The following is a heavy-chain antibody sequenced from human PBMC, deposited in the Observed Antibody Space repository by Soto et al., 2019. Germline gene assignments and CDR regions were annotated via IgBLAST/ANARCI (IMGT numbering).Heavy chain of an antibody. D-gene: IGHD3-22*01. CDR2: IIPMFGTA. J-gene: IGHJ3*02. CDR3: ARVGYYYDSSGYADAFDI. V-gene: IGHV1-69*13. Sequence: ASVKVSCKASGGTFSSYAMSWVRQAPGQGLEWMGGIIPMFGTANYAQKFQGRVTITADESTSTAYMELSSLRSEDTAVYYCARVGYYYDSSGYADAFDIWGQGTMVTVS. CDR1: GGTFSSYA.